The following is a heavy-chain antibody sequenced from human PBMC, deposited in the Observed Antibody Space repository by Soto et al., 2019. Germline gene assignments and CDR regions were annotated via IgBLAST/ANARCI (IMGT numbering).Heavy chain of an antibody. CDR3: ARSTTQYGMDV. V-gene: IGHV4-59*08. D-gene: IGHD1-1*01. J-gene: IGHJ6*02. CDR2: IYYSGST. Sequence: SETLSLTCTVSGGSISSYYWSWIRQPPGKGLEWIGYIYYSGSTNYNPSLKSRVTISVDMSKNQFSLKLSSVTAADTAVYYCARSTTQYGMDVWGQGTTVTVSS. CDR1: GGSISSYY.